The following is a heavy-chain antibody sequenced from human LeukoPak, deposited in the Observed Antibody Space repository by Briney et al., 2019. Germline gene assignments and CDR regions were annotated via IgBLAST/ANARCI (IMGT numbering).Heavy chain of an antibody. Sequence: GGSLRLSCAASGFTFSSYAMSWVRQAPGKGLEWVSAISGSGGSTYYADSVKGRFTISRDNSKNTLYLQMNSLRAEDTAVYYCAKDLSPYGDYDFPSDAFDIWGQGTMVTVSS. CDR2: ISGSGGST. CDR1: GFTFSSYA. V-gene: IGHV3-23*01. D-gene: IGHD4-17*01. CDR3: AKDLSPYGDYDFPSDAFDI. J-gene: IGHJ3*02.